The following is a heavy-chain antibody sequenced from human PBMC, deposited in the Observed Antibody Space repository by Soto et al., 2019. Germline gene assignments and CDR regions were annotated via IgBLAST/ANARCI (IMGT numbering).Heavy chain of an antibody. Sequence: SETLSLTCAVYGGSFSGYYWSWIRQPPGKGLEWIGEINHSGSTNYNPSLKSRVTISVDTSKNQFSLKLSSVTAADTAVYYCSGYTSIAARPGWFDPWGQGTLVTAPQ. CDR2: INHSGST. CDR1: GGSFSGYY. V-gene: IGHV4-34*01. J-gene: IGHJ5*02. D-gene: IGHD6-6*01. CDR3: SGYTSIAARPGWFDP.